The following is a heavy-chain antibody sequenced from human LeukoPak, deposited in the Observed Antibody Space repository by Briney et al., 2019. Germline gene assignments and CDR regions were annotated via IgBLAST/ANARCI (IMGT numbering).Heavy chain of an antibody. CDR1: GDYISSSSYY. CDR3: ARRRYYDSTGYFE. V-gene: IGHV4-39*01. CDR2: IYHSGRT. D-gene: IGHD3-22*01. Sequence: SETLSVTCAVSGDYISSSSYYWGWIRQSPGTGLEWIGDIYHSGRTYYNPSLKSRVAISIDTSKNQFSLRLRSMTAADTAVFYCARRRYYDSTGYFEWGRGTLVTVSS. J-gene: IGHJ1*01.